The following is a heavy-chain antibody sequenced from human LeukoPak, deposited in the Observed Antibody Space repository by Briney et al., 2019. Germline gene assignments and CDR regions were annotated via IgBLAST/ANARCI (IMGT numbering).Heavy chain of an antibody. CDR3: ARGHLTSYYDFWSGYYFSFWFDP. D-gene: IGHD3-3*01. J-gene: IGHJ5*02. CDR2: INHGGST. V-gene: IGHV4-34*01. CDR1: GGSFSGYY. Sequence: SETLSLTCAVYGGSFSGYYWSWIRQPPGKGLEWIGEINHGGSTNYNPSLKSRVTISVDTSKNQFSLKLSSVTAADTAVYYCARGHLTSYYDFWSGYYFSFWFDPWGQGALVTVSS.